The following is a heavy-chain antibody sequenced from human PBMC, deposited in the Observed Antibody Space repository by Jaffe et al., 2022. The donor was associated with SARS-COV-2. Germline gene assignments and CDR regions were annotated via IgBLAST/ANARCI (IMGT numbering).Heavy chain of an antibody. CDR3: TTVSSRVPAARRNWYFDL. V-gene: IGHV3-15*01. CDR2: IKSKTDGGTT. D-gene: IGHD2-2*01. Sequence: EVQLVESGGGLVKPGGSLRLSCAASGFTFSNAWMSWVRQAPGKGLEWVGRIKSKTDGGTTDYAAPVKGRFTISRDDSKNTLYLQMNSLKTEDTAVYYCTTVSSRVPAARRNWYFDLWGRGTLVTVSS. J-gene: IGHJ2*01. CDR1: GFTFSNAW.